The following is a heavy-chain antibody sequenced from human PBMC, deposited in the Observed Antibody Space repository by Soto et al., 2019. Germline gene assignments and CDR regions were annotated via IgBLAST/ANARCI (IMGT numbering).Heavy chain of an antibody. CDR3: ARAVAPYLGTWFDP. CDR1: GGSISTYY. J-gene: IGHJ5*02. D-gene: IGHD3-16*01. CDR2: ISPSGST. Sequence: SETLSLTCTVSGGSISTYYWSWIRQPAGKGLEWIGCISPSGSTNYNPSLKGRVTMSVDKSKNQFSLKLSSVTAADMAVYYCARAVAPYLGTWFDPWGQGTLVTVSS. V-gene: IGHV4-4*07.